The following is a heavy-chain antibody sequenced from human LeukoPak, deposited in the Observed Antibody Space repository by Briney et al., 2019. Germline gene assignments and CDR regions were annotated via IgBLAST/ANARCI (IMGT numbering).Heavy chain of an antibody. Sequence: SETLSLTCTVSGGSISSSSYYWGWIRQPPGKGLEWIGSIYYSGSTYYNPSLKSRVTISVDTSKNQFSLKLSSVTAADTAVYYCARHRTPFYDILTGYSNFDYWGQGTLVTVS. CDR1: GGSISSSSYY. V-gene: IGHV4-39*01. CDR2: IYYSGST. D-gene: IGHD3-9*01. CDR3: ARHRTPFYDILTGYSNFDY. J-gene: IGHJ4*02.